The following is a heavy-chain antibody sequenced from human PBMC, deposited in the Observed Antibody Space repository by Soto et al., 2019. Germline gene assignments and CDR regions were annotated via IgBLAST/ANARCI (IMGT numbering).Heavy chain of an antibody. CDR1: GFRFSIYS. V-gene: IGHV3-48*02. Sequence: EVQLVESGGNLVQPGGSLRLSCAASGFRFSIYSMNWVRQAPGKGLEWSAYITSDTKTIKYADSVKGRFTISRDNDKNLVYLYMNSLRDEDTAVYYCARSVEGHFDYWGQVTVVTVSA. CDR2: ITSDTKTI. J-gene: IGHJ4*02. D-gene: IGHD6-19*01. CDR3: ARSVEGHFDY.